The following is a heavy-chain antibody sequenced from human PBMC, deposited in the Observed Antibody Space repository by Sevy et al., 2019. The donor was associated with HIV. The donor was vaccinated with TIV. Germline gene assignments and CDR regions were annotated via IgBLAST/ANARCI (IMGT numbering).Heavy chain of an antibody. CDR1: GFTFGDYA. J-gene: IGHJ6*02. Sequence: SCTASGFTFGDYAMSWVRQAPGKGLEWVGFIRSKAYGGTTEYAASVKGRFTISRDDSKSIAYLQMNSLKTEDTAVYYCTRYCSSTSCYSRGDYGMDVWGQGTTVTVSS. V-gene: IGHV3-49*04. CDR2: IRSKAYGGTT. D-gene: IGHD2-2*02. CDR3: TRYCSSTSCYSRGDYGMDV.